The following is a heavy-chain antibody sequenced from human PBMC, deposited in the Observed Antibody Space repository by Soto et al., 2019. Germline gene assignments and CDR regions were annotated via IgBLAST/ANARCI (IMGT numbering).Heavy chain of an antibody. J-gene: IGHJ6*02. CDR1: GFTFSTYS. V-gene: IGHV3-21*01. CDR3: AREYTAWPLAYGLDV. Sequence: PGGVLRLSCVVSGFTFSTYSINWVRQAPGKGLEWVSSISSRSDIYYADSVKGRFTISRDNAKNSVSLQMNSLRAEDTAVYYCAREYTAWPLAYGLDVWGQGTTVTVSS. D-gene: IGHD2-2*02. CDR2: ISSRSDI.